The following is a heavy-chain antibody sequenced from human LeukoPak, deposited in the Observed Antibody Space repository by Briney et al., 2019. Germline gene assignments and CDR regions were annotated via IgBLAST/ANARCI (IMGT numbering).Heavy chain of an antibody. Sequence: SVKVSCKASGGTFSSYAISWVRQAPGQGLEWMGGIIPIFGTANYAQKFQGRVTITADESTSTAYMELSSLRSEDTAVYYCARNGSPYYYDSSGYYYYWGQGTLVTVSS. V-gene: IGHV1-69*01. CDR2: IIPIFGTA. CDR3: ARNGSPYYYDSSGYYYY. CDR1: GGTFSSYA. J-gene: IGHJ4*02. D-gene: IGHD3-22*01.